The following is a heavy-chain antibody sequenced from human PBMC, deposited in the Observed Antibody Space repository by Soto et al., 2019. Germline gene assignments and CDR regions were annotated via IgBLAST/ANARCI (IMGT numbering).Heavy chain of an antibody. V-gene: IGHV4-38-2*02. CDR1: GYSISSGYY. CDR2: IYHSGST. CDR3: ARGGAVGYCSSTSCYEGWFDP. Sequence: SETLSLTCTVSGYSISSGYYWGWIRQPPGKGLEWIGSIYHSGSTYYNPSLKSRVTISVDTSKNQFSLKLSSVTAADTAVYYCARGGAVGYCSSTSCYEGWFDPWGQGTLVTVSS. D-gene: IGHD2-2*01. J-gene: IGHJ5*02.